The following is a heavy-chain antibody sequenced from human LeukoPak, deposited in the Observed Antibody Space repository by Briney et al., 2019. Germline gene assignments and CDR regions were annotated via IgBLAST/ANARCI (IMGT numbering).Heavy chain of an antibody. J-gene: IGHJ3*02. D-gene: IGHD3-10*01. CDR2: IYSSGST. V-gene: IGHV4-39*07. CDR3: ARSDGYGLVGI. CDR1: GGSISSSPYY. Sequence: SETLSLTCTVSGGSISSSPYYWGWIRQPPGKTLEWIGSIYSSGSTYYNSSLKSRVIILIDTAKNHFSLNLSSVTAADTAVYYCARSDGYGLVGIWGQGTMVTVSS.